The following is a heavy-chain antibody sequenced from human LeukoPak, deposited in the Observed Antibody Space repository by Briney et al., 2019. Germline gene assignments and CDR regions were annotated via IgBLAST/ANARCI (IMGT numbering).Heavy chain of an antibody. D-gene: IGHD4-17*01. V-gene: IGHV3-23*01. CDR2: ISGPAGSW. J-gene: IGHJ4*02. CDR1: GLTFSRYA. Sequence: GGSLRLSCAASGLTFSRYAMSWVRQAPGKGLEWVSAISGPAGSWDYADSVKGRFTISRDNSKNTLYLQMNSLRAEDTAVYYCAKSATVWGGYFDYWGQGTLVTVSS. CDR3: AKSATVWGGYFDY.